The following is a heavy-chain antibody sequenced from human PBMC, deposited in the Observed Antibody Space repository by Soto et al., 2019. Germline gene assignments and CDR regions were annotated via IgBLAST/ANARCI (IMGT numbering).Heavy chain of an antibody. CDR3: ARDVDADFRTDFDY. CDR2: ISGNGEVI. V-gene: IGHV3-11*01. J-gene: IGHJ4*02. Sequence: GWSLRLCCAASGFTFSDYYIHWIRRAPGKGLEWISYISGNGEVIQYAASARGRFTISRDNAENSVYLEMESLRDEDTALYYCARDVDADFRTDFDYWGRGTLVTVSS. D-gene: IGHD4-17*01. CDR1: GFTFSDYY.